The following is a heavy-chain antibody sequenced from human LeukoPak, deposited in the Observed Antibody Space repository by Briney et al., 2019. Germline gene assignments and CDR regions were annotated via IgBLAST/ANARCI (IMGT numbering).Heavy chain of an antibody. CDR2: ISRSSSII. Sequence: PGASLRLSCVASGFPFSSYSMNWVRQAPGKGLEWVSFISRSSSIIDYADSVKGRFTISRDNGKNSLFLHMNSLRAEDTAVYYCARKNTTSSEDYWGQGTLVTVSS. CDR3: ARKNTTSSEDY. D-gene: IGHD2/OR15-2a*01. J-gene: IGHJ4*02. CDR1: GFPFSSYS. V-gene: IGHV3-48*01.